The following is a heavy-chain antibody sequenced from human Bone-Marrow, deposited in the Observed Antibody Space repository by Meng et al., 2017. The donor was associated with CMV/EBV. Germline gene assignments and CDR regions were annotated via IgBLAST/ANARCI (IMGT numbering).Heavy chain of an antibody. J-gene: IGHJ4*02. D-gene: IGHD4-11*01. CDR1: GFTFSSYS. CDR3: ARAVQPTTVTAESDY. Sequence: GGSLRLSCAASGFTFSSYSMNWVRQAPGKGLEWVSSISSSSSYIYYADSVKGRFTISRDNAKNSLYLQMNSLRAEDTAVYYCARAVQPTTVTAESDYWGQGTLVTVSS. CDR2: ISSSSSYI. V-gene: IGHV3-21*01.